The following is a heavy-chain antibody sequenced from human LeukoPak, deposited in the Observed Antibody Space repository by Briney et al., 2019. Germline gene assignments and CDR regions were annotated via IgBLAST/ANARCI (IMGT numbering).Heavy chain of an antibody. J-gene: IGHJ4*02. CDR2: MSSDGTNK. Sequence: PGRSLRLSCAASGFTFSDYGMHWVRQAPGKGLEWVAVMSSDGTNKYYTDSVRGPFTISRDNSKNTLYLQMNSLTNEDTAVYYCAGMGSWPTRAYGYWGQGILVTVSS. CDR3: AGMGSWPTRAYGY. CDR1: GFTFSDYG. V-gene: IGHV3-33*01. D-gene: IGHD3-10*01.